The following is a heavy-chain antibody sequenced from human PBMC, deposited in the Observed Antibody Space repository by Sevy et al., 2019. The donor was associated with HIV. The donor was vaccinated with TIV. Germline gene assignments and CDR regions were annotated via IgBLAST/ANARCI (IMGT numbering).Heavy chain of an antibody. V-gene: IGHV3-11*01. CDR1: GFTLSDYY. CDR3: ARSPYSSAFFDY. Sequence: GGSLRLSCAASGFTLSDYYMSWIRQAPGKGLEWVSYISSSGRTIYSADSVKGRFTISRDKTKNSLQLQMNSLRAEDTAVYYCARSPYSSAFFDYWGQGTLVTVSS. D-gene: IGHD6-19*01. J-gene: IGHJ4*02. CDR2: ISSSGRTI.